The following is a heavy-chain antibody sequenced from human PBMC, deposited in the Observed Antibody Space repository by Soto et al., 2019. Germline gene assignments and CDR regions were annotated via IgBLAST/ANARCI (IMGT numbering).Heavy chain of an antibody. CDR1: GFNFSVYW. Sequence: GGSLRLSCAASGFNFSVYWMHWVRQAPGKGLVWVSRINSDGSYASSADSVKGRLTISRDNAKNTLYLQLNSLRAEDTAVYYCARGGAYGDYRSDHWGHGTMVTVSS. J-gene: IGHJ4*01. CDR2: INSDGSYA. V-gene: IGHV3-74*01. CDR3: ARGGAYGDYRSDH. D-gene: IGHD4-17*01.